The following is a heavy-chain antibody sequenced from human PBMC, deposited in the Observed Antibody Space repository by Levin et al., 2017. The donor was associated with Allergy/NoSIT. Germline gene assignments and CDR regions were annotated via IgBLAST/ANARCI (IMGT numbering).Heavy chain of an antibody. Sequence: GSLRLSCAASGFTFNYFAMTWVRQAPGKGLEWVSLITGTGATTYYTDSVKGRFTVSRNNSNNTLYLQMNSLRAEDTAVYYCAKSYYGAGSHDTFDIWGRGTVVTVSS. CDR2: ITGTGATT. D-gene: IGHD3-10*01. CDR3: AKSYYGAGSHDTFDI. CDR1: GFTFNYFA. J-gene: IGHJ3*02. V-gene: IGHV3-23*01.